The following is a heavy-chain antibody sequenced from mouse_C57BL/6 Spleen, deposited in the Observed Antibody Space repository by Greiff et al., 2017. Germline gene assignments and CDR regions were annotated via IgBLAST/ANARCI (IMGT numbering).Heavy chain of an antibody. CDR1: GYTFTDYY. V-gene: IGHV1-26*01. J-gene: IGHJ3*01. Sequence: EVKLQQSGPELVKPGASVKISCKASGYTFTDYYMNWVKQSHGKSLEWIGDINPNNGGTSYNQKFKGKATLTVDKSSSTAYMRLRSLTSEDSAVYYCASGTGAYWGQGTLVTVSA. CDR2: INPNNGGT. D-gene: IGHD3-3*01. CDR3: ASGTGAY.